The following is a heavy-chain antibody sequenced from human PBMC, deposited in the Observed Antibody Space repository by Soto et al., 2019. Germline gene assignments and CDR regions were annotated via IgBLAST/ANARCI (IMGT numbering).Heavy chain of an antibody. D-gene: IGHD5-12*01. CDR1: GFTFSSYA. CDR3: AKDSDPWALRGWLRFAVYFDY. Sequence: GGSLRLSCAASGFTFSSYAMSWVRQAPGKGLEWISAISGSGGSTYYADSVKGRFTISRDNSKNTLYLQMNSLRAEDTAVYYCAKDSDPWALRGWLRFAVYFDYWGQGTLVTVSS. V-gene: IGHV3-23*01. CDR2: ISGSGGST. J-gene: IGHJ4*02.